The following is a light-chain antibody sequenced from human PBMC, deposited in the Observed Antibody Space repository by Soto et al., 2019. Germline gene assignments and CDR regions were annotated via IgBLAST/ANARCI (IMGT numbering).Light chain of an antibody. CDR1: QSISSW. CDR2: KAS. CDR3: QQYNSYLGT. J-gene: IGKJ1*01. Sequence: DIQMTQSRSTLSASVGDRVAITCRASQSISSWLAWYQQKPGKAPKLLIYKASSLESGVPSRFSGSGSGTEFTLTISSLQPDNFATYYCQQYNSYLGTFGQGTKVDIK. V-gene: IGKV1-5*03.